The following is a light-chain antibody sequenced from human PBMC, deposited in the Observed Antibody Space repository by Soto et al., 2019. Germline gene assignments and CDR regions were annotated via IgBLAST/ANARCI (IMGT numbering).Light chain of an antibody. Sequence: DLQMTQSPSTLSGSVGDRVTITCRASQRIHIYLAWYQQQPGKAPKLLIYRASTLEDGDPSRFSGSGSGTDFTLTISSLQPDDMATYYCQQYHSYLFTFGQGTKVEIK. V-gene: IGKV1-5*03. CDR2: RAS. J-gene: IGKJ2*01. CDR3: QQYHSYLFT. CDR1: QRIHIY.